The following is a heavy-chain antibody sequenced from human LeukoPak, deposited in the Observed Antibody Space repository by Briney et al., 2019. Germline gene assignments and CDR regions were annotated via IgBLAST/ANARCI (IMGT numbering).Heavy chain of an antibody. V-gene: IGHV4-34*01. CDR3: ARGQSITMVRGVIITSPSYWFDP. CDR2: INHSGST. D-gene: IGHD3-10*01. Sequence: SETLSLTCAVYGGSFSGYYWSWLRQPPGKGLEWIGEINHSGSTNYNPSLKSRVTISVDTSKNQFSLKLSSVTAADAAVYYCARGQSITMVRGVIITSPSYWFDPWGQGTLVTASS. CDR1: GGSFSGYY. J-gene: IGHJ5*02.